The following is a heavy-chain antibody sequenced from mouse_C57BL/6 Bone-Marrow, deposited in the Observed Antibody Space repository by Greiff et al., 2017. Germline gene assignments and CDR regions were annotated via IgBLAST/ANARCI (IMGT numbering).Heavy chain of an antibody. V-gene: IGHV1-53*01. D-gene: IGHD1-1*01. CDR2: INPSNGGT. CDR1: GYTFTSYW. CDR3: ATVVARRGYYFDY. Sequence: QVQLQQPGTELVKPGASGYTFTSYWMHWVKQRPGQGLEWIGNINPSNGGTNYNEKFKSKATLTVDKSSSTAYMQLSSLTSEDSAVYYCATVVARRGYYFDYWGQGTTLTVSS. J-gene: IGHJ2*01.